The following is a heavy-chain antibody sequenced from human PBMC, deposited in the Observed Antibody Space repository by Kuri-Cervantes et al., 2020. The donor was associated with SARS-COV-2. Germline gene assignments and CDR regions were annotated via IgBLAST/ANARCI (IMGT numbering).Heavy chain of an antibody. Sequence: SETLSLTCTVSGGSIRSTSYYWGWIRQPPGKGLEWIGYIYTSGSTNYNPSLKSRVTISVDTSKNQFSLKLSSVTAADTAVYHCARGLPINEQANWGLYFDHWGQGTLVTVSS. V-gene: IGHV4-61*05. CDR2: IYTSGST. CDR3: ARGLPINEQANWGLYFDH. CDR1: GGSIRSTSYY. D-gene: IGHD7-27*01. J-gene: IGHJ4*02.